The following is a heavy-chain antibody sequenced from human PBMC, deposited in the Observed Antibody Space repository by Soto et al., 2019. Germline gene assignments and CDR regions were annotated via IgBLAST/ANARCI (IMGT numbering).Heavy chain of an antibody. CDR2: INRDGGER. Sequence: GGSLRLSCAASGFSFSNYWMAWVRQAPGKGLEWVANINRDGGERYHADSVRGRFTIFRDNSENSLYLQMNRLRAEDAAVYYCARDATFCLDCWGRGTLVTVSS. D-gene: IGHD3-16*01. V-gene: IGHV3-7*03. CDR3: ARDATFCLDC. J-gene: IGHJ4*02. CDR1: GFSFSNYW.